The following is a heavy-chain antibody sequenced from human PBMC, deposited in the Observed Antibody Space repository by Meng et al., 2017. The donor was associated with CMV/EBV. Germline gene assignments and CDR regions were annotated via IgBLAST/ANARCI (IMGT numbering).Heavy chain of an antibody. CDR3: ARFGRGTSCYDY. J-gene: IGHJ4*02. Sequence: SETLSLTCTVSGGSISSSSYYWGWIRQPPGKGLAWIGSIYYSGSTYYNPSLKSRVTISVDTSKNQFSLKLSSVTAADTAVYYCARFGRGTSCYDYWGQGTLVTVSS. CDR2: IYYSGST. CDR1: GGSISSSSYY. V-gene: IGHV4-39*07. D-gene: IGHD2-2*01.